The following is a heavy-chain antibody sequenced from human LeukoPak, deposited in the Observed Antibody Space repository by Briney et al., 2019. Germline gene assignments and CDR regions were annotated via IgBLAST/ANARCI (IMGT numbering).Heavy chain of an antibody. V-gene: IGHV4-59*01. D-gene: IGHD3-9*01. J-gene: IGHJ4*02. CDR1: GGSISSYY. CDR3: ARFEGYDFLTGYAYYFDY. Sequence: PSETLSLTCTVSGGSISSYYWTWIRQPPGKGVEWIGYIYYSGSTNYNPSLKSRVTISVDTSKNQFSLKLNSVTAADTAVYYCARFEGYDFLTGYAYYFDYWGQGTLVTVSA. CDR2: IYYSGST.